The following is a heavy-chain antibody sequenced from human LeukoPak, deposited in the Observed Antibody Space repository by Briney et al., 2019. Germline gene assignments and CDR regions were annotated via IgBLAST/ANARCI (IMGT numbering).Heavy chain of an antibody. V-gene: IGHV1-18*01. J-gene: IGHJ6*02. CDR1: GYTFTSYG. Sequence: ASVKVSCKASGYTFTSYGISWVRQAPGQGLEWMGWISAYNGNTNYAQKLQGRVTMTTDTSTSTAYMELRSLRSDDTAVYYCARERVGSEYSSSWYPWNYYGMDVWGQGTTVTVSS. CDR2: ISAYNGNT. CDR3: ARERVGSEYSSSWYPWNYYGMDV. D-gene: IGHD6-13*01.